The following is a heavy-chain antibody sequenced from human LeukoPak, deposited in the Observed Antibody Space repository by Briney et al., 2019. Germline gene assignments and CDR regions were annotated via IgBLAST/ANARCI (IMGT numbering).Heavy chain of an antibody. J-gene: IGHJ4*02. CDR3: AKDRSCTNNICHGDFDY. Sequence: PGGSLRLSCAASGFTFSSYAMSWVRQAPGKGLEWVSGIRGSGGDTYYADSVKGRFTISRDNSKNTLYLQMNSLRAEDTAVYYCAKDRSCTNNICHGDFDYWGQGTLVTVSS. V-gene: IGHV3-23*01. CDR2: IRGSGGDT. CDR1: GFTFSSYA. D-gene: IGHD2-8*01.